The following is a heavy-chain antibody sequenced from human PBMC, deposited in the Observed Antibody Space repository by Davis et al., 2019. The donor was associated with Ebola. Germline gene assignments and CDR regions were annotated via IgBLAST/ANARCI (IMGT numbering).Heavy chain of an antibody. CDR1: GFTFSSYS. CDR2: ISSSSRTI. CDR3: ARDYVDGYKSGNFDY. J-gene: IGHJ4*02. V-gene: IGHV3-48*02. Sequence: GGSLRLSCAASGFTFSSYSMDWVRLAPGKGLEWVAYISSSSRTIYYADSVKGRFTISRDNAQNSIYLQMNSLRDEDTAVYYCARDYVDGYKSGNFDYWGQGTLVTVSS. D-gene: IGHD5-24*01.